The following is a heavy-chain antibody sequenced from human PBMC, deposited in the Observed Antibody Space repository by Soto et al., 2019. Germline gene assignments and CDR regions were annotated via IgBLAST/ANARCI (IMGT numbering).Heavy chain of an antibody. CDR3: ASEGLEYSSATWFDL. J-gene: IGHJ5*02. Sequence: QVQLVQSGAEVKKPGASVKVSCKASGYTFTHYDINWVRQAPGQGLEWMGWMNPNSGNTGYAQKFQGRVTMTRDTSISTVCLELSSLRSEDTAVYYCASEGLEYSSATWFDLWGQGTVVTVSS. V-gene: IGHV1-8*01. CDR1: GYTFTHYD. CDR2: MNPNSGNT. D-gene: IGHD6-6*01.